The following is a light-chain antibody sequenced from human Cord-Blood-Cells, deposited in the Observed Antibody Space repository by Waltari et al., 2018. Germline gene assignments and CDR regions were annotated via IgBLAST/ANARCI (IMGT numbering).Light chain of an antibody. CDR1: SSDVGGYNY. CDR2: EVS. V-gene: IGLV2-14*01. Sequence: QSALTQPASVSGSPGQSITISCTGTSSDVGGYNYVSLYQQHPGKAPKLMIYEVSNRPSGVSNRFSGSKSGNTASLTISGLQAEDEADYYCSSYTSSSTYVVFGGGTKLTVL. CDR3: SSYTSSSTYVV. J-gene: IGLJ2*01.